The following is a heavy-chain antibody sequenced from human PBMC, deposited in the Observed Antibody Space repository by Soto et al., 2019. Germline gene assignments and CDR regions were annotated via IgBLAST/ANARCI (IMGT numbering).Heavy chain of an antibody. V-gene: IGHV1-3*01. D-gene: IGHD3-9*01. J-gene: IGHJ3*02. Sequence: AASVKVSCKASGYTFTSYTMHWVRQAPGQRLEWMGWINADNGNTKYSQRFQGRVTMTRDTSTSTVYMELSSLRSDDTAVYYCARDGALDYDILTGYFPPNAFDIWGQGTMVTVSS. CDR2: INADNGNT. CDR3: ARDGALDYDILTGYFPPNAFDI. CDR1: GYTFTSYT.